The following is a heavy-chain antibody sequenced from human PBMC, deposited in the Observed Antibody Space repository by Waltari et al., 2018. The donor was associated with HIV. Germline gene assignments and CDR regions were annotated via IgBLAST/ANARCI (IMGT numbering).Heavy chain of an antibody. CDR3: ASHNVEMATFDY. CDR2: IYYSGST. J-gene: IGHJ4*02. CDR1: GGSLSRSSYY. D-gene: IGHD5-12*01. V-gene: IGHV4-39*01. Sequence: QLQLQESGPGLVKPSETLSLTCTVSGGSLSRSSYYWGWIRQPPGKGLEWIGSIYYSGSTYYNPSLKSRVTISVDTSKNQFSLKLSSVTAADTAVYYCASHNVEMATFDYWGQGTLVTVSS.